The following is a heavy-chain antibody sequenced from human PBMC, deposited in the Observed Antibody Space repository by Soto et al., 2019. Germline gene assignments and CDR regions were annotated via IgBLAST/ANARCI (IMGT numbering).Heavy chain of an antibody. J-gene: IGHJ4*02. V-gene: IGHV1-2*02. CDR2: INSVSGGA. CDR1: GNTHTIYF. D-gene: IGHD3-10*01. Sequence: QVQLVQSGAEVRQPGASVRVSCKASGNTHTIYFIHWLRQAPGQGLEWMGWINSVSGGANYAPRSQGRVCMTRDRSSATAFMDLSGLRTDDTAVYYCARGGSYYAQWGQGTLVTVSS. CDR3: ARGGSYYAQ.